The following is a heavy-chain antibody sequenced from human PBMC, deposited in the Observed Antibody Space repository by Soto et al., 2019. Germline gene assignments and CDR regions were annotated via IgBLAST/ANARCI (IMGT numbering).Heavy chain of an antibody. CDR2: INHSGST. CDR1: GGSFSGYY. CDR3: AVRAFSSGWYSFFDY. D-gene: IGHD6-19*01. V-gene: IGHV4-34*01. J-gene: IGHJ4*02. Sequence: ASETLSLTCAVYGGSFSGYYWSWIRQPPGKGLEWIGEINHSGSTNYNPSLKSRVTISVDTSKNQLSLKLSSVTAADTAVYYCAVRAFSSGWYSFFDYWGQGILVTVSS.